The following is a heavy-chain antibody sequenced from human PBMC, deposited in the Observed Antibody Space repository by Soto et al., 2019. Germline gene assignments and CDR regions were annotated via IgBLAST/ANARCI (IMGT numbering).Heavy chain of an antibody. CDR1: GGSFRGYD. J-gene: IGHJ4*02. V-gene: IGHV4-34*01. CDR2: INHSGST. Sequence: TSETLALTCAVYGGSFRGYDWSWIRQPPGKGLEWIGEINHSGSTNYNPSLKSRVTISVDTSKNQFSLKLSSVTAADTAVYYCARATTTVTTFDYWGQGTLVTVSS. CDR3: ARATTTVTTFDY. D-gene: IGHD4-17*01.